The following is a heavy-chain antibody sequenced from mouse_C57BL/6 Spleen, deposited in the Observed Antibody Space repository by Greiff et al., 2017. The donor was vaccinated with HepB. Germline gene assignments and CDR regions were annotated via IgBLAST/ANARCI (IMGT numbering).Heavy chain of an antibody. D-gene: IGHD2-3*01. CDR3: ARGGYSSWFAY. V-gene: IGHV1-55*01. Sequence: QVQLQQSGAELVKPGASVKMSCKASGYTFTSYWITWVKQRPGQGLEWIGDIYPGSGSTNYIEKFKSKATLPVDTSSSTAYMQLSSLTSEDSAVYYCARGGYSSWFAYWGQGTLVTVSA. CDR1: GYTFTSYW. CDR2: IYPGSGST. J-gene: IGHJ3*01.